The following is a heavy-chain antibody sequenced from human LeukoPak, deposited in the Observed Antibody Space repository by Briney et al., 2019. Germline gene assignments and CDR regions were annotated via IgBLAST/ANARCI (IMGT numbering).Heavy chain of an antibody. V-gene: IGHV3-23*01. J-gene: IGHJ5*02. Sequence: GGSLRLSCAASGFTFSTYAMTWVRQAPGRGLEWVSVLSATGGTTYYADSVKGRFTISRDNSKNTLYLQMNSLRAEDTAVYYCARGKASAYLNWSDPWGQGTLVTVSS. CDR2: LSATGGTT. CDR1: GFTFSTYA. D-gene: IGHD3-16*01. CDR3: ARGKASAYLNWSDP.